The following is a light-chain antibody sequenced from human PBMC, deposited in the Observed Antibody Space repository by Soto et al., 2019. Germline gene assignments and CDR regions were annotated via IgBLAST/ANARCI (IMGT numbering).Light chain of an antibody. Sequence: DIQMTQSPSTLSASVGDTVTITCRASQSISNWLAWYQQKPGQAPKLLIHKASTLESGVPSRFSGSGSGTEFTLTISSLQPDDFASYYCQQYDRIPYTFGQGTKLEIK. V-gene: IGKV1-5*03. CDR2: KAS. J-gene: IGKJ2*01. CDR3: QQYDRIPYT. CDR1: QSISNW.